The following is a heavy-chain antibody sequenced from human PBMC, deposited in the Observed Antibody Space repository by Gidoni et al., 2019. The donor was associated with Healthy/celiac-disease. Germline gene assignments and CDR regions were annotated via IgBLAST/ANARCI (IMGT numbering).Heavy chain of an antibody. J-gene: IGHJ6*02. CDR1: GYTFTGYY. CDR2: INPNSGGT. Sequence: QVQLVQSAAEVKKPGASVKVSCKASGYTFTGYYMHWVRQAPGQGLEWMGRINPNSGGTNYAQKFQGRVTMTRDTSISTAYMELSRLRSDDTAVYYCARDPAAAGTYYYYYYGMDVWGQGTTVTVSS. CDR3: ARDPAAAGTYYYYYYGMDV. V-gene: IGHV1-2*06. D-gene: IGHD6-13*01.